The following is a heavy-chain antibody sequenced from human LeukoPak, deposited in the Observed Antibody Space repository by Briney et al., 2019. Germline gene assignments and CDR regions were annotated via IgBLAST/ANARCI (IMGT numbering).Heavy chain of an antibody. Sequence: PGGSLRLSCAASGFTFSSYNMNWVRQAPGKGLEWVSYTSNGGSTIYYADSVKGRFTISRDNAKNSLYLQMNSLRAEDTAVYYCARDRGDGYKHDYWGQGTLVTVSS. CDR1: GFTFSSYN. D-gene: IGHD5-24*01. CDR2: TSNGGSTI. J-gene: IGHJ4*02. CDR3: ARDRGDGYKHDY. V-gene: IGHV3-48*01.